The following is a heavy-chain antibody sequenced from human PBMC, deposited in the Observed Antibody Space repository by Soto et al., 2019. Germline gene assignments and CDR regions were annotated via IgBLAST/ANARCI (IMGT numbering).Heavy chain of an antibody. V-gene: IGHV3-48*02. CDR1: GFTFSSYS. CDR3: ARASTVAAAGRVSRLGY. D-gene: IGHD6-13*01. Sequence: EVQLVESGGGLVQPGGSLRLSCAASGFTFSSYSMNWVRQAPGKGLEWVSYISSSSSTIYYADSVKGRFTISRDNAKNSLYLQMNSLRDEDTAVYYCARASTVAAAGRVSRLGYWSQGTLVTVSS. J-gene: IGHJ4*02. CDR2: ISSSSSTI.